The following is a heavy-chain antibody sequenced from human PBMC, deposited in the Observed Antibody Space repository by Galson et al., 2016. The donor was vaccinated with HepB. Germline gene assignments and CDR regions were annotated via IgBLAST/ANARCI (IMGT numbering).Heavy chain of an antibody. D-gene: IGHD2-15*01. CDR2: INPNSGGT. J-gene: IGHJ4*02. CDR1: GYTFTAYF. V-gene: IGHV1-2*02. Sequence: SVKVSCKASGYTFTAYFIHWVRQAPGQGLEWMAWINPNSGGTNYAQNFQGRVTLTKDTSINTAYMELSSLRSDDTAVYYCARDTPGGYWGQGTLVTVSS. CDR3: ARDTPGGY.